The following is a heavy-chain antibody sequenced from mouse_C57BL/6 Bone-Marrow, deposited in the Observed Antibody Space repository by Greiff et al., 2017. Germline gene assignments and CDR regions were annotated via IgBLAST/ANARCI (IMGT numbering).Heavy chain of an antibody. CDR3: ARRGGREYFDY. CDR2: ISSGSSTI. J-gene: IGHJ2*01. V-gene: IGHV5-17*01. Sequence: EVQLVESGGGLVKPGGSLKLSCAASGFTFSDYGMHWVRQAPEKGLEWVAYISSGSSTIYYADTVKGRFTISRDNAKTTRVLQMTSLRDEDTAMYYCARRGGREYFDYWGQGTTLTVSS. CDR1: GFTFSDYG.